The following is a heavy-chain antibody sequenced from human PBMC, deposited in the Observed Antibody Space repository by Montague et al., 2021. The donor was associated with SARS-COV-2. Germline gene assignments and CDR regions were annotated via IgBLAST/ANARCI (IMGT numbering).Heavy chain of an antibody. J-gene: IGHJ6*02. V-gene: IGHV4-39*01. CDR1: GGSIISTSYY. CDR2: IYYSGNT. Sequence: SETLSLTCTVSGGSIISTSYYWGWIRQPPGKGLEWIGSIYYSGNTYYNPSLRSRVTISVDTSKNQFSLKLSSVTAADTAVYYCASPIVAVTAPNYYGMDVWGQGTTVTVSS. CDR3: ASPIVAVTAPNYYGMDV. D-gene: IGHD2-21*02.